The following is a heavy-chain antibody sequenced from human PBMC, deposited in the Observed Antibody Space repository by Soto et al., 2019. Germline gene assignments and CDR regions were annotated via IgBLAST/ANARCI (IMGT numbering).Heavy chain of an antibody. CDR2: ISYDGSNK. CDR1: GFTFSSYG. Sequence: GGSLRLSCAASGFTFSSYGMHWVRQAPGKGLEWVAVISYDGSNKYYADSVKGRFTISRDNSKNTLYLQMNSLRAEDTAVYYCAKALSRRPRGSVMVRGLGGPDYWGQGTLVTVSS. D-gene: IGHD3-10*01. V-gene: IGHV3-30*18. CDR3: AKALSRRPRGSVMVRGLGGPDY. J-gene: IGHJ4*02.